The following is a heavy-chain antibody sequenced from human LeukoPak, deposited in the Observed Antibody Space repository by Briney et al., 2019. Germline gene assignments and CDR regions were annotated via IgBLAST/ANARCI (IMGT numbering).Heavy chain of an antibody. V-gene: IGHV4-31*03. CDR1: GASISSGGYY. Sequence: SETLSLTCSVSGASISSGGYYWRWVRQHPGKGLEWIGYIYYSGSTYYNPSLNSRVTISVDTSKIQFSLKLSSVTAADTAVYYCARVPYYYDSSGYSLIIYFDYWGQGTLVTVSS. D-gene: IGHD3-22*01. CDR3: ARVPYYYDSSGYSLIIYFDY. CDR2: IYYSGST. J-gene: IGHJ4*02.